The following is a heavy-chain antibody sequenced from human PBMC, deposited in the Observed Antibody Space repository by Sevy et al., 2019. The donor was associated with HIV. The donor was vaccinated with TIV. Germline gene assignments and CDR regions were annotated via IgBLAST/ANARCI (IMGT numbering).Heavy chain of an antibody. CDR2: ITPYSGDT. V-gene: IGHV1-18*01. J-gene: IGHJ4*02. CDR1: GYAFGIYD. CDR3: ARGRFPARNNGMYSFDS. D-gene: IGHD2-8*01. Sequence: ASVKVSCKASGYAFGIYDLIWVRQAPGQGLEWMGWITPYSGDTTYAQKFQGRVTMTTDTSTPTAYMELSSLTSDDAGVYYCARGRFPARNNGMYSFDSWAQGTLVTVSS.